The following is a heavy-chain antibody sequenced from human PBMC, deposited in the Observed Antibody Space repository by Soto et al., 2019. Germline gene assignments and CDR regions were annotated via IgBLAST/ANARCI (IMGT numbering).Heavy chain of an antibody. V-gene: IGHV1-8*01. D-gene: IGHD2-8*01. CDR2: MNPKRGNT. CDR3: ARVMSNGHSDL. J-gene: IGHJ5*02. Sequence: GASVKVSCKASGYTFTSYDINWVRQATGQGLEWMGWMNPKRGNTGYAQKFQDRVTMTRNTSIGTAYMDLRSLGSDDTAVYYCARVMSNGHSDLWGQGTLVTVSS. CDR1: GYTFTSYD.